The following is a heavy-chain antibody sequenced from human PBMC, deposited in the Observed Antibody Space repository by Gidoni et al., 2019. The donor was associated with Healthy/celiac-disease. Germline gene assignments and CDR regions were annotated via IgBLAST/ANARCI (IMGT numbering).Heavy chain of an antibody. CDR2: LIPFLGIA. CDR3: ARGRNYYYGANRDDAFDI. CDR1: GGTFSSYT. J-gene: IGHJ3*02. D-gene: IGHD3-10*01. V-gene: IGHV1-69*02. Sequence: QVQLVQSGAEVKKPGSTVKVSCKASGGTFSSYTISWVRQAPGQGLEWMGRLIPFLGIANYAQKFQGRVTITADKSTSTAYMELSSLRSEDTAVYYCARGRNYYYGANRDDAFDIWGQGTMVTVSS.